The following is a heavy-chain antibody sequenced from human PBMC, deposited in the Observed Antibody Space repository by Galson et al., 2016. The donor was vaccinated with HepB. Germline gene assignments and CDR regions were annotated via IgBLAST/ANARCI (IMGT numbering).Heavy chain of an antibody. Sequence: SLRLSCAASGFTFSSYGMHWVRQAPGKGLEWVAVISYDGSNKYYADSVKGRFTISRDTSKNTLYLQMNSLRAEDTAVYYCAKDSNWLGIVVVPAEIDYWGQGTLVTVSS. CDR1: GFTFSSYG. CDR3: AKDSNWLGIVVVPAEIDY. D-gene: IGHD2-2*01. J-gene: IGHJ4*02. CDR2: ISYDGSNK. V-gene: IGHV3-30*18.